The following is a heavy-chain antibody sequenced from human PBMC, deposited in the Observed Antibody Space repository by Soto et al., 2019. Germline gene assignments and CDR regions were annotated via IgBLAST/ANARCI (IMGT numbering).Heavy chain of an antibody. CDR3: ARDDITMITNGLDV. D-gene: IGHD3-22*01. J-gene: IGHJ6*02. V-gene: IGHV3-21*01. Sequence: NPGGSLRLSGAASGFTFSSYSMNWVRQAPGKGLEWVSSISSSSSYIYYADSVKGRFTISRDNAKNSLYLQMNSLRAEDTAVYYCARDDITMITNGLDVWGQGTTVTVSS. CDR1: GFTFSSYS. CDR2: ISSSSSYI.